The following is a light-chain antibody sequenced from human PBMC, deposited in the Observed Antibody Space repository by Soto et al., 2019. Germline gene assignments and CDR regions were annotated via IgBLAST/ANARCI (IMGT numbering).Light chain of an antibody. V-gene: IGLV2-14*03. CDR3: SSFISSTTLAPCV. CDR1: SSDVGGYNS. CDR2: GVS. J-gene: IGLJ1*01. Sequence: QSALTQPASVSGSPGQSITISCTGTSSDVGGYNSVSWYQQHPGKAPKLMIYGVSNRPSGISNRFSGSKSGNTASLTISGLQTEDEADYYCSSFISSTTLAPCVFGTGTKLTVL.